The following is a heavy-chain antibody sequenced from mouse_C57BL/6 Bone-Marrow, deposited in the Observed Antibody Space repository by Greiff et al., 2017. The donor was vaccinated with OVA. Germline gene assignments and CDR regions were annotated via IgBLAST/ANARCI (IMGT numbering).Heavy chain of an antibody. CDR3: ARGYYYGSSWFAY. D-gene: IGHD1-1*01. CDR1: GYSITSGYY. J-gene: IGHJ3*01. V-gene: IGHV3-6*01. Sequence: EVQLQESGPGLVKPSQSLSLTCSVTGYSITSGYYWNWIRQFPGNKLEWMGYISYDGSNNYNPSLKNRISITRDTSKNQFFLKLKSVTTEDTATYYCARGYYYGSSWFAYWGQGTLVTVSA. CDR2: ISYDGSN.